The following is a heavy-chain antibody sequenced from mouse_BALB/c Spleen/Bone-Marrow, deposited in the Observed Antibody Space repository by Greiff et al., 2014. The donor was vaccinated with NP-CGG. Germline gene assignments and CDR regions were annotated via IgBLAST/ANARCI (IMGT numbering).Heavy chain of an antibody. CDR1: GYTFTDYA. CDR2: ISTYPGNT. D-gene: IGHD2-3*01. Sequence: VQRVESGPELVRPGVSVKISCKGSGYTFTDYAMHWVKQSHAKSLEWIGVISTYPGNTNYNQKFKGKATMTVDKSSSTAYMELARLTSEDSAIYYCARYDGYYGAMDYWGQGTSVTVSS. CDR3: ARYDGYYGAMDY. J-gene: IGHJ4*01. V-gene: IGHV1-67*01.